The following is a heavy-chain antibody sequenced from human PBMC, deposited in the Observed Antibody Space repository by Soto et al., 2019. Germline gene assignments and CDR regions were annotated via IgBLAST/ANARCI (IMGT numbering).Heavy chain of an antibody. D-gene: IGHD5-12*01. CDR2: IYYSGST. Sequence: SETLSLTCTVSGGSISSSSYYWGWIRQPPGKGLEWIGSIYYSGSTYYNPSLKSRVTISVDTSKNQFSLKLSSVTAADTAVNYCARRHRKVGSNWFDPWGQGTLVTVSS. CDR1: GGSISSSSYY. CDR3: ARRHRKVGSNWFDP. V-gene: IGHV4-39*01. J-gene: IGHJ5*02.